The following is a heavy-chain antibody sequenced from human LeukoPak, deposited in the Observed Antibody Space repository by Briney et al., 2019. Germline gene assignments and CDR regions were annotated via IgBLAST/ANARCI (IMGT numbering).Heavy chain of an antibody. CDR1: GFTFSNNW. CDR3: ARDPEGGACDY. D-gene: IGHD1-26*01. V-gene: IGHV3-7*01. J-gene: IGHJ4*02. CDR2: IKEEESKK. Sequence: GGSLRLSCVASGFTFSNNWMSWVRQARGKGLEGVANIKEEESKKIYVDSVKGRYNISRDNAKNSLYLQMNSLRVEDTAVYYCARDPEGGACDYWGQGTLVTVSS.